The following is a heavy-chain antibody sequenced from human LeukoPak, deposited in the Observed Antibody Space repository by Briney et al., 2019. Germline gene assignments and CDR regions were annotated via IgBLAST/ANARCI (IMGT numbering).Heavy chain of an antibody. V-gene: IGHV3-20*04. CDR1: GFTFDDYG. J-gene: IGHJ4*02. CDR3: ARDIVDSSSWYYFDY. Sequence: GGSLRLSCAASGFTFDDYGMSWVRQAPGKGLEWVSGINWNGGSTGYADSVKGRFTISRDNAKNSLYLQMNSLRAEDTAVYCCARDIVDSSSWYYFDYWGQGTLVTVSS. D-gene: IGHD6-13*01. CDR2: INWNGGST.